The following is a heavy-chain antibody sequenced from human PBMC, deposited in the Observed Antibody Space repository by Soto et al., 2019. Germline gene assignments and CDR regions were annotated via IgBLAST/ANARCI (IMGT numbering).Heavy chain of an antibody. CDR3: VRGSGVQAGVCAY. J-gene: IGHJ4*02. CDR2: INSEGSST. CDR1: GFTLSTYW. V-gene: IGHV3-74*01. Sequence: EVQLVESGGGLVQPGGSLRRSCAASGFTLSTYWMHYVRHDPGKGLVLVSRINSEGSSTNYADSVKGRFTISRDNAKNTLYLQMNSLRAEDAAVYYCVRGSGVQAGVCAYWGQGTLVTVSS. D-gene: IGHD2-8*01.